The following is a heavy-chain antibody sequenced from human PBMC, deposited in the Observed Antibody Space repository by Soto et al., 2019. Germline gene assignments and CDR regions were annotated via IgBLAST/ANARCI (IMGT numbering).Heavy chain of an antibody. CDR2: IYYSGST. J-gene: IGHJ5*02. V-gene: IGHV4-59*01. CDR1: GGSISSYY. D-gene: IGHD5-12*01. Sequence: QVQLQESGPGLVKPSETLSLTCTVSGGSISSYYWSWIRQPPGKGLEWIGYIYYSGSTNYNPFLKSRVTISVDTSKNQFSLKLSSVTAADTAVYYCARDSRSGYDLMDWFDPWGQGTLVTVSS. CDR3: ARDSRSGYDLMDWFDP.